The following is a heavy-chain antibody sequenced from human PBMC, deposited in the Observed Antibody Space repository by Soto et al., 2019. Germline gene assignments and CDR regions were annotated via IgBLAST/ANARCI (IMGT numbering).Heavy chain of an antibody. CDR2: INHSGST. V-gene: IGHV4-34*01. D-gene: IGHD6-6*01. CDR3: ARPRLTRRGSSSSDAYFQH. J-gene: IGHJ1*01. Sequence: QVQLQQWGAGLLKPSETLSLTCAVYGGSFSGYYWSWIRQPPGKGLEWIGEINHSGSTNYNPSLKSRVTISVDTSKNQFSLKLGSVTAADTAVYYCARPRLTRRGSSSSDAYFQHWGQGTLVTVSS. CDR1: GGSFSGYY.